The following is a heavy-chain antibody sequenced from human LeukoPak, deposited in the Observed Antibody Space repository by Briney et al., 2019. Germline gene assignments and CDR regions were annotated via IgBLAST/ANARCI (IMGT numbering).Heavy chain of an antibody. CDR2: ISSSSSYI. D-gene: IGHD4-17*01. Sequence: GRSLRLSCAASGFTFSSYSMNWVRQAPGKGLEWVSSISSSSSYIYYADSVKGRFTISRDNAKNSLYLQMNSLRAEDTAVYYCARDYGDYAYYFDYWGQGTLVTVSS. J-gene: IGHJ4*02. CDR3: ARDYGDYAYYFDY. CDR1: GFTFSSYS. V-gene: IGHV3-21*01.